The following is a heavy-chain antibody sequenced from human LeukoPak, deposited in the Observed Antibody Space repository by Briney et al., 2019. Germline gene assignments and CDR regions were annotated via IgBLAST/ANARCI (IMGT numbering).Heavy chain of an antibody. V-gene: IGHV1-2*06. CDR2: INPNSGGT. J-gene: IGHJ5*02. CDR1: GYTFTGYY. Sequence: ASVKVSCKAAGYTFTGYYMFWVRQASGQGLEWMGRINPNSGGTNYAQKFQGRVTMTRDTSISTAYMELSRLRSDDTAVYYCARGYCSGGSCYSVENWFDPWGQGTLVPVSS. CDR3: ARGYCSGGSCYSVENWFDP. D-gene: IGHD2-15*01.